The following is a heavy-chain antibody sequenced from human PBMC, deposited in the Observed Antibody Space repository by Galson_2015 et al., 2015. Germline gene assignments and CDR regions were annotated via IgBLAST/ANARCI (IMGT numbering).Heavy chain of an antibody. Sequence: SLRLSCAASGSTFSSYSMNWVRQAPGKGLEWVSSISSSSSYIYYADSVKGRFTISRDNAKNSLYLQMNSLRAEDTAVYYCARFRGSGYFYDAFDIWGQGTMVTVSS. CDR1: GSTFSSYS. CDR2: ISSSSSYI. CDR3: ARFRGSGYFYDAFDI. J-gene: IGHJ3*02. D-gene: IGHD3-22*01. V-gene: IGHV3-21*01.